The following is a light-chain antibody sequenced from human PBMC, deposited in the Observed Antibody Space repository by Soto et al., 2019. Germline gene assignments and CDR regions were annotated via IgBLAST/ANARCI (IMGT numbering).Light chain of an antibody. V-gene: IGKV1-39*01. CDR1: QSISSY. Sequence: DIQMTQSPSSLSASVGDRVTITCRASQSISSYLNWYQQKPVKAPQLLIYAASSLQSGVPSRFSGSGSGTDFTLTISSLQPEDFATYYCQQSYSTPQRTFGQGTKVEIK. CDR3: QQSYSTPQRT. J-gene: IGKJ1*01. CDR2: AAS.